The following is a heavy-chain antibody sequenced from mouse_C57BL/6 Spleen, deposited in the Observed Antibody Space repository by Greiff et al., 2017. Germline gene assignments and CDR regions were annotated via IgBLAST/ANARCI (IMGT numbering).Heavy chain of an antibody. Sequence: QVQLQQSGAELARPGASVKLSCKASGYTFTSYGISWVKQRTGQGLEWIGEIYPRSGNTYYTEKFKGKATLTADKSSSTAYMELRSLTSEDSAVYFCARPTGPYYFDYWGQGTTLTVSS. CDR3: ARPTGPYYFDY. CDR2: IYPRSGNT. CDR1: GYTFTSYG. J-gene: IGHJ2*01. V-gene: IGHV1-81*01. D-gene: IGHD4-1*02.